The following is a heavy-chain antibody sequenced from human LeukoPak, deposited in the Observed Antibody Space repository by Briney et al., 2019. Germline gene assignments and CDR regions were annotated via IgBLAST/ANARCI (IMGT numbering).Heavy chain of an antibody. CDR1: GFTFSTYW. CDR3: ARASTTVPNLLDY. Sequence: GGSLRLSCAASGFTFSTYWMHWVRQAPGKGLLWVSRINGDGTGTKYADSVKGRFTISRDNARHTLYLQMNGLRAEDTAVYYCARASTTVPNLLDYWGQGTLVTVSS. J-gene: IGHJ4*02. CDR2: INGDGTGT. D-gene: IGHD4-17*01. V-gene: IGHV3-74*03.